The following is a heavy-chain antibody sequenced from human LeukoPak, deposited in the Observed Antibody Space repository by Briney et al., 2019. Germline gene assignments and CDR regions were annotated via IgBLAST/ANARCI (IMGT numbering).Heavy chain of an antibody. D-gene: IGHD5-18*01. V-gene: IGHV3-30*04. Sequence: GGSLRLSCAASGFTFSSYAMHWVRQAPGKGLEWVAVISYDGSNKYYADSMKGRFTISRDNSKNTLYLQMNSLRAEDTAVYYCARGQRRHTDMAPSFDYWGQGTLVTVSS. CDR2: ISYDGSNK. CDR1: GFTFSSYA. CDR3: ARGQRRHTDMAPSFDY. J-gene: IGHJ4*02.